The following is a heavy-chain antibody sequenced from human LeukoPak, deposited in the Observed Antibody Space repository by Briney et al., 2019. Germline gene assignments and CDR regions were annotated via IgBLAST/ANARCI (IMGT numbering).Heavy chain of an antibody. Sequence: TGGSLRPSCAASGFTFSSYGMHWVRQAPGKGLEWVAFIRYDGSNKYYADSVKGRFTISRDNSKNTLYLQMNSLRAEDTAVYYCAGPRVVGATLAFDIWGQGTMVTVSS. CDR3: AGPRVVGATLAFDI. CDR1: GFTFSSYG. J-gene: IGHJ3*02. V-gene: IGHV3-30*02. CDR2: IRYDGSNK. D-gene: IGHD1-26*01.